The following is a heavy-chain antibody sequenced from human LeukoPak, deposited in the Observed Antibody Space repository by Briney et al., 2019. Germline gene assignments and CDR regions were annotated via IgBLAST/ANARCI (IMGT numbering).Heavy chain of an antibody. J-gene: IGHJ6*02. CDR3: ASSTYYGDYNGMDV. Sequence: VASVKVSCKASGGTFSSYAISWVRQAPGQGLEWMGGIIPIFGTANYAQKFQGRVTITADESTSTAYMELSSLRSEDTAVYYCASSTYYGDYNGMDVWGQGTTVTVSS. CDR2: IIPIFGTA. D-gene: IGHD4-17*01. CDR1: GGTFSSYA. V-gene: IGHV1-69*13.